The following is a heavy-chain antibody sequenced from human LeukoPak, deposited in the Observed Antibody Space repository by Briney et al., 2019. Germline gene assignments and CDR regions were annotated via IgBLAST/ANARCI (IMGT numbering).Heavy chain of an antibody. D-gene: IGHD2-15*01. J-gene: IGHJ4*02. V-gene: IGHV4-34*01. Sequence: PSETLSLTCAVYGGSFSGYYWSWIRQPPGKGLEWIGEINHSGSTNYNPSLKSRLTISVDTSKNQFFLKLSSVTAADTAVYYCARGCSSGNCYTAIDYWGQGTLVTVSS. CDR2: INHSGST. CDR1: GGSFSGYY. CDR3: ARGCSSGNCYTAIDY.